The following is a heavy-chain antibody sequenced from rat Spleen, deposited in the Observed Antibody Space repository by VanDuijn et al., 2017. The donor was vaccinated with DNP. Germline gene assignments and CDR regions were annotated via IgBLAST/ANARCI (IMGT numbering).Heavy chain of an antibody. CDR2: ISTSGGST. CDR3: TTLNSGTYDS. J-gene: IGHJ2*01. CDR1: GFTFSNYD. Sequence: EVQLVESGGGVVQPGRSLKLSCAASGFTFSNYDMAWVRQAPTKGLEWVASISTSGGSTYYRDSVKGRFTVSRDNAKSTLYLHMDSLRSEDTATYYCTTLNSGTYDSWGQGVMVTVSS. V-gene: IGHV5S23*01. D-gene: IGHD1-3*01.